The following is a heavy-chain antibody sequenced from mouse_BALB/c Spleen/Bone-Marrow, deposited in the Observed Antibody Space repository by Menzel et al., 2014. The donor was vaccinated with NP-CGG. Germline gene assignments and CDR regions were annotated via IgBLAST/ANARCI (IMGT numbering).Heavy chain of an antibody. D-gene: IGHD3-1*01. Sequence: VKLVESGPELVKPGASVKMSCKASGYTFTDYVICWVKQRTGQGLEWIGEIYPGSGSTYYNEKFKGKATLTADKSSNTAYMQLSSLTSEDSAVYFCARGLGLPFYAMDYWGQGTSVTVSS. V-gene: IGHV1-77*01. CDR1: GYTFTDYV. J-gene: IGHJ4*01. CDR2: IYPGSGST. CDR3: ARGLGLPFYAMDY.